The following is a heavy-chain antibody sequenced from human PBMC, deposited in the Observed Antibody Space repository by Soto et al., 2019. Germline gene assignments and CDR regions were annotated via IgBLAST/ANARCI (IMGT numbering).Heavy chain of an antibody. CDR1: GGSISSYY. D-gene: IGHD2-2*01. V-gene: IGHV4-59*01. Sequence: PSETLSLTSTVSGGSISSYYWSWIWQPPGKGLEWIGYIYYSGSTNYNPSLKSRVTISVDTSKNQFSLKLSSVTAADTAVYYCARASAVVPAAIGDYYYYMDVWGKGTTVTVSS. CDR3: ARASAVVPAAIGDYYYYMDV. J-gene: IGHJ6*03. CDR2: IYYSGST.